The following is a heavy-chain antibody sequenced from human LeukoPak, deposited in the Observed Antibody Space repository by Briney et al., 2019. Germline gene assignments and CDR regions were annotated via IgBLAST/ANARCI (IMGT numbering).Heavy chain of an antibody. CDR2: ISSSGSTT. V-gene: IGHV3-48*03. CDR3: AKLAKYFYGWETYYFFEH. J-gene: IGHJ4*02. D-gene: IGHD3-10*01. CDR1: GFTFSSYE. Sequence: GGSLRLSCAASGFTFSSYEMNWVRQAPGKGLEWVSYISSSGSTTYYAASVKGRFTISRDNAKNSPYLQMNSLRVEDTAVYYCAKLAKYFYGWETYYFFEHWGQGTPVTVSS.